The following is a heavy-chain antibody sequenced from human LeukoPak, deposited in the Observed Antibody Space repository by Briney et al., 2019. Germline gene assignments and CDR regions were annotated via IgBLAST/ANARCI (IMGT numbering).Heavy chain of an antibody. D-gene: IGHD5-12*01. CDR3: ARDGYSGNDGL. J-gene: IGHJ4*02. CDR1: GGSISTYY. V-gene: IGHV4-59*01. Sequence: PSETLSLTCTVSGGSISTYYWSWIRQPPGKGLEWIGYIYHSGSTKYSPSLKSRVTISVDTSKNQFSLKLRSVTAADTAVYYCARDGYSGNDGLWGQGTLVTVSS. CDR2: IYHSGST.